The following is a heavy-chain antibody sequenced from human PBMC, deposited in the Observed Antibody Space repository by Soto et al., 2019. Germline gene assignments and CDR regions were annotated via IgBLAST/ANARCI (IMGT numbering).Heavy chain of an antibody. CDR1: GGSISIPNW. Sequence: SETLSLTCAVSGGSISIPNWWAWVRQAPGKGLEWIGYIYYSGSTNYNPSLKSRVTISVDTSKNQFSLKLSSVTAADTAVYYCARDGAYSRDYYYGMDVWGQGATVTVSS. CDR2: IYYSGST. J-gene: IGHJ6*02. V-gene: IGHV4-4*02. CDR3: ARDGAYSRDYYYGMDV. D-gene: IGHD6-13*01.